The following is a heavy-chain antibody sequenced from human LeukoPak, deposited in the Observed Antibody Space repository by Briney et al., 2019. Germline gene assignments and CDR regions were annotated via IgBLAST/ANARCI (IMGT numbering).Heavy chain of an antibody. D-gene: IGHD5-12*01. CDR1: GFTFSSYA. CDR2: ISSDGSNK. J-gene: IGHJ4*02. V-gene: IGHV3-30-3*01. Sequence: GGSLRLSCAASGFTFSSYAMHWVRQAPGKGLEWVAVISSDGSNKYYADSVKGRFTISRDNSKNTLYLQMNDLRAEDTAVYYCAKGVAFDYWGQGTLVTVSS. CDR3: AKGVAFDY.